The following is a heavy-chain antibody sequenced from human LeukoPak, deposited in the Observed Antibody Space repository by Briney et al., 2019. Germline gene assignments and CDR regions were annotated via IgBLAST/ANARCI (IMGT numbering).Heavy chain of an antibody. Sequence: PGGSLRLSCAASGFPFSSYWMAWVRQAPGKGLEWVASIKQDGGETFYVDSVKGRFTISRDNSKNTLYLQMNSLRAEDTAVYYCAKSAAVAGFPFDYWGQGTLVTVSS. CDR3: AKSAAVAGFPFDY. CDR2: IKQDGGET. CDR1: GFPFSSYW. D-gene: IGHD6-19*01. V-gene: IGHV3-7*03. J-gene: IGHJ4*02.